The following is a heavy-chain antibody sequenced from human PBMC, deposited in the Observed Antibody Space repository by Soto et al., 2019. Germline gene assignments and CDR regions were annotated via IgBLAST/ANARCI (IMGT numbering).Heavy chain of an antibody. CDR1: GFTFSGSA. Sequence: EVQLVESGGGLVQPGGSLKLSCAASGFTFSGSAMHWVRQASGKGLEWVGRIRSKPNNYATAYGASVKGRFTISRDDSNNTAYLQMNGLNTEDTAVYYCSRQASDFWSGKPQYYMDVWGKGTTVTVSS. J-gene: IGHJ6*03. D-gene: IGHD3-3*01. CDR2: IRSKPNNYAT. V-gene: IGHV3-73*01. CDR3: SRQASDFWSGKPQYYMDV.